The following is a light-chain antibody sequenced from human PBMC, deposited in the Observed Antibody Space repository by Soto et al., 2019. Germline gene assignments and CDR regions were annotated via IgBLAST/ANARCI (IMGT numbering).Light chain of an antibody. Sequence: QSVLTQPASVSGSPGQSITISCTGTSSDVGGYNSVCWHQQHPGKAPKLMIYEVSNRPSGVSDRFSASKSGNTASLTISGLLADDEADYYCSSFTRSNTWEFGGGTKVTVL. V-gene: IGLV2-14*01. J-gene: IGLJ3*02. CDR1: SSDVGGYNS. CDR3: SSFTRSNTWE. CDR2: EVS.